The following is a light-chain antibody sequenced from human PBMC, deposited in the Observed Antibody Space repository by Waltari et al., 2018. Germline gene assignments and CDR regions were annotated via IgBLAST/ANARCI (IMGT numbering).Light chain of an antibody. CDR3: QQYYSHPPT. CDR2: AAS. J-gene: IGKJ1*01. CDR1: QGISSY. V-gene: IGKV1-8*01. Sequence: AIRITQSPSSLSASTGARVTITCRASQGISSYFAWYQQKPGKAPKFLIYAASTLQSGVPSRFSGSGSGTDFTLTISCLQSEDFASYYCQQYYSHPPTFGQGTKVENK.